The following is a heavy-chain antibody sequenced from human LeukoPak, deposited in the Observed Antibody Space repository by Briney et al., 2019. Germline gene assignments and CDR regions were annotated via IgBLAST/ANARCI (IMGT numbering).Heavy chain of an antibody. CDR1: GGSISSSSYY. CDR3: VRSYCSSSTCYAVGAFDI. J-gene: IGHJ3*02. D-gene: IGHD2-2*01. Sequence: SETLSLTCTVSGGSISSSSYYWGWIRQSPGKGLEWIGSVYYSGTTYCNPSLKSRVTISVDTSKNQFSLKLNSVTAADTAVYYCVRSYCSSSTCYAVGAFDIWGQGTMVTVSS. V-gene: IGHV4-39*01. CDR2: VYYSGTT.